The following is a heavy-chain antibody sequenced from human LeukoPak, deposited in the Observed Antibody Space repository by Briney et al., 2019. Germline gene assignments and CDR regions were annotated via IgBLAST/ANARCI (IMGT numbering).Heavy chain of an antibody. CDR3: ARRGGAGTAVAGTQYYYGMDV. D-gene: IGHD6-19*01. CDR1: GFTFSSYT. Sequence: PGGSLRLSCAASGFTFSSYTMNWVRQAPGKGLEWISYITKDSSTIDSADSLKGRITVSRDNAKNSLYLQMDSLRVEDTAMYYCARRGGAGTAVAGTQYYYGMDVWGQGTTVTVSS. J-gene: IGHJ6*02. CDR2: ITKDSSTI. V-gene: IGHV3-48*04.